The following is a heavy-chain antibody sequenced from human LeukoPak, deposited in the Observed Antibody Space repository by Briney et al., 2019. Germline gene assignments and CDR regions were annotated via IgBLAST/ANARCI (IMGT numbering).Heavy chain of an antibody. CDR3: AGFFYDNSGDAFDI. Sequence: SVRVSCKASGGSFTFTSHAISWVRQAPGQGLEWMGGLIPIYGSANYAQKFQGRVTITSDESTRTVYMELSSLRPEDSAVHYCAGFFYDNSGDAFDIWGQGTMVTVSS. J-gene: IGHJ3*02. CDR1: GGSFTFTSHA. V-gene: IGHV1-69*13. CDR2: LIPIYGSA. D-gene: IGHD3-22*01.